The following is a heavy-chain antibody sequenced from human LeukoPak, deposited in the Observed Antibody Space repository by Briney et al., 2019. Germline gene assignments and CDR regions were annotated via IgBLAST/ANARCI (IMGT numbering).Heavy chain of an antibody. CDR1: GYTFTSYY. J-gene: IGHJ3*02. Sequence: ASVKVSCKASGYTFTSYYMHWVRQAPGQGLEWMGIINPSGGSTSYAQKFQGRVTMTRDTSTSTVYMELSSLRSEDTAVYYCARDPGRFGYSYGHRAFDIWGQGTTVTVSS. CDR2: INPSGGST. D-gene: IGHD5-18*01. V-gene: IGHV1-46*01. CDR3: ARDPGRFGYSYGHRAFDI.